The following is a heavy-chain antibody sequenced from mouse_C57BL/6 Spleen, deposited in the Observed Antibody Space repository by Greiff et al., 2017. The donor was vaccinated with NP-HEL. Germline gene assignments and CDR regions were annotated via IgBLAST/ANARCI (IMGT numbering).Heavy chain of an antibody. Sequence: VQLQQSGAELVRPGASVTLSCKASGYTFTDYEMHWVKQTPVHGLEWIGAIDPETGGTAYNQKFKGKAILTADKSSSTAYMELRSLTSEDSAVYYCTRRFITTVGFDYWGQGTTLTVSS. J-gene: IGHJ2*01. CDR2: IDPETGGT. CDR1: GYTFTDYE. D-gene: IGHD1-1*01. CDR3: TRRFITTVGFDY. V-gene: IGHV1-15*01.